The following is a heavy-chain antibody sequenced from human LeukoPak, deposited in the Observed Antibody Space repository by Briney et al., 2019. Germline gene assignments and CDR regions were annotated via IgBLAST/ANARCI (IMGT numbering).Heavy chain of an antibody. J-gene: IGHJ4*02. CDR2: IIPILGIA. D-gene: IGHD3-22*01. Sequence: SVKVSCKASGGTFSSYTISWVRQAPGQGLEWMGRIIPILGIANYAQKFQGRVTITEDKSTSTAYMELSSLRSEHTSLYFCASNYYDSSGPDIYFDYWGQGTLVSVSS. CDR1: GGTFSSYT. V-gene: IGHV1-69*02. CDR3: ASNYYDSSGPDIYFDY.